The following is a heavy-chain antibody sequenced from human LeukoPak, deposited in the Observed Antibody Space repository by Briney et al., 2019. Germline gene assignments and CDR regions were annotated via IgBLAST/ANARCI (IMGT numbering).Heavy chain of an antibody. V-gene: IGHV4-30-2*01. CDR2: IYHSGST. CDR1: GGSISSGGYY. CDR3: ARRNTIFGWDY. Sequence: SQTLSLTCTVSGGSISSGGYYWSWIRQPPGKGLEWIGYIYHSGSTYYNPSLKSRVTISVDRSKNQFSLKLSSVTAADTAVYYCARRNTIFGWDYWGQGTLVTVSS. D-gene: IGHD3-3*01. J-gene: IGHJ4*02.